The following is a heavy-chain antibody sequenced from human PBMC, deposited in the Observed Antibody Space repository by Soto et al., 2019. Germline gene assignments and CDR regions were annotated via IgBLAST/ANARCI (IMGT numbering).Heavy chain of an antibody. CDR1: GFTFSGSA. Sequence: EVQLVESGGGLVQPGGSLKLSCAASGFTFSGSAMHWVRQASGKGLEWVGRIRSKANSYATAYAASVKGRFTISRDDSKNTAYLQMNSLKTEDTAVYYCTRPQYSSYDPSPTGHNWGQGTLVTVSS. CDR2: IRSKANSYAT. J-gene: IGHJ4*02. D-gene: IGHD5-12*01. CDR3: TRPQYSSYDPSPTGHN. V-gene: IGHV3-73*01.